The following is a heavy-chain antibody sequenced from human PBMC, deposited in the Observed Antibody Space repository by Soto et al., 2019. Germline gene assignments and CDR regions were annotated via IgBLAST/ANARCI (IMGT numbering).Heavy chain of an antibody. Sequence: ASVKVSCKASGYTFNYYGISWVRQAPGQGLEWVGWISAHNGDTKYAQNLQGRLTLTTDTSTSTAYMELTSLTSDDTAVYYCARDWSRYFDSSGLMWFDGGQGTLVTVS. J-gene: IGHJ4*02. D-gene: IGHD3-22*01. V-gene: IGHV1-18*04. CDR1: GYTFNYYG. CDR2: ISAHNGDT. CDR3: ARDWSRYFDSSGLMWFD.